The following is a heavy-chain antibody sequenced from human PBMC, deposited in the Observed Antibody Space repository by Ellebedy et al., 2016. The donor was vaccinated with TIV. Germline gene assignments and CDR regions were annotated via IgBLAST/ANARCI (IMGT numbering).Heavy chain of an antibody. Sequence: SETLSLTXTVSGGSMSSGLYYWSWIRQHPGKGLEWIGYIYYSGNTDYNPSLKSRVTTSIDTSKNQFSLKLSSVTAADTAVYYCAREDYADYVGGFDLWGQGTMVTVSS. CDR2: IYYSGNT. V-gene: IGHV4-31*03. CDR3: AREDYADYVGGFDL. J-gene: IGHJ3*01. D-gene: IGHD4-17*01. CDR1: GGSMSSGLYY.